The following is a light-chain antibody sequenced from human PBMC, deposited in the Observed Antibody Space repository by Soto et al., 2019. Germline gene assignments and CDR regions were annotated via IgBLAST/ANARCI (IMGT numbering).Light chain of an antibody. CDR3: CSYAGSYTV. Sequence: QSVLTQPRSLSGAPGQSVTIAGTGTSRDVGGYNYVSWYRQHPGKAPKLMIYDVSKRPSGVPDRFSGSKSGNTASLTISGLQAEDEADYYCCSYAGSYTVFGGGTKLTVL. CDR2: DVS. V-gene: IGLV2-11*01. J-gene: IGLJ2*01. CDR1: SRDVGGYNY.